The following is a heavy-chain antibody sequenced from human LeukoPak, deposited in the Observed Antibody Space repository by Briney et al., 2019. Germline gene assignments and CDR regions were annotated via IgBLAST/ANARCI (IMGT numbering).Heavy chain of an antibody. CDR3: ARATTVTTNYYYGMDV. CDR1: GGSISSYY. CDR2: IYYSGST. Sequence: PSETLSLTCTVSGGSISSYYWSWIRQPPGKGLEWIGYIYYSGSTNYNPSLKSRVTISVDTSKNQFSLKLSSVTAADTAVYYCARATTVTTNYYYGMDVWAKGPRSPSP. J-gene: IGHJ6*02. V-gene: IGHV4-59*01. D-gene: IGHD4-17*01.